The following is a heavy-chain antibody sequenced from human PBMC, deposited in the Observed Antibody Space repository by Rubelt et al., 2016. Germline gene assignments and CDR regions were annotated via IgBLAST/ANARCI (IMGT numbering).Heavy chain of an antibody. J-gene: IGHJ4*02. D-gene: IGHD1-26*01. V-gene: IGHV1-3*01. Sequence: QVQLVQSGAEVKKPGASVKVSCKASGYTFTSYAMHWVRQAPGQRLEWMGWINAGNGNTKYSHKFQGRVTITRDTSAGTAYMELSSLRSEDTAVYYCARDIYSGSYYGYWGQGTLVTVSS. CDR1: GYTFTSYA. CDR3: ARDIYSGSYYGY. CDR2: INAGNGNT.